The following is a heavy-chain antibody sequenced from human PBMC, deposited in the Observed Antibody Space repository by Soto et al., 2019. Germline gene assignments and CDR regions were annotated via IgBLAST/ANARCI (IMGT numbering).Heavy chain of an antibody. Sequence: PSETQSLTCTVSGGSISSSSYYWGWIRQPPGKGLEWIGSIYYSGSTYYNPSLKSRVTISVDTSKNQFSLKLSSVTAADTAVYYCARQSTVTTDAFDIWGQGTMVTVSS. CDR2: IYYSGST. CDR3: ARQSTVTTDAFDI. D-gene: IGHD4-17*01. CDR1: GGSISSSSYY. J-gene: IGHJ3*02. V-gene: IGHV4-39*01.